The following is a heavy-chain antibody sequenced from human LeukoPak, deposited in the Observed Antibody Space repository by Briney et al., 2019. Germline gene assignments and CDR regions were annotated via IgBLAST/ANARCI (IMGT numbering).Heavy chain of an antibody. CDR2: IYYSGST. J-gene: IGHJ5*02. V-gene: IGHV4-39*07. Sequence: SSETLSLTCTVSGGSISRSSYYWGWIRQPPGKGLEWIGSIYYSGSTYYNPSLKSRVTISVDTSKNQFSLKLSSVTAADTAVYYCARGSGSYYGSLLDPVGWFDPWGQGTLVTVSS. CDR3: ARGSGSYYGSLLDPVGWFDP. CDR1: GGSISRSSYY. D-gene: IGHD3-10*01.